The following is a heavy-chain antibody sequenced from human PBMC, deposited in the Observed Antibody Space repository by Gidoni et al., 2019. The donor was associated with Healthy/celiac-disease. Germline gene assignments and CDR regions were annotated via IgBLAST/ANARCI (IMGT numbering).Heavy chain of an antibody. J-gene: IGHJ4*02. V-gene: IGHV3-21*01. D-gene: IGHD1-26*01. CDR1: GFTFSSYS. Sequence: EVQLVESGGGLVKPGGSLRLSCAASGFTFSSYSMNWVRQAPGKGLEWVSSISSSSSYIYYADSVKGRFTISRDNAKNSLYLQMNSLRAEDTAVYYCARDPVGATYLDYWGQGTLVTVSS. CDR3: ARDPVGATYLDY. CDR2: ISSSSSYI.